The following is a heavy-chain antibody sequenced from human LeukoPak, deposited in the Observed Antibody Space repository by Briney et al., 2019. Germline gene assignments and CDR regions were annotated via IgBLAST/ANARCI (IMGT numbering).Heavy chain of an antibody. D-gene: IGHD3-22*01. CDR3: ARSADSSGYSREITLYYFDY. CDR1: GFTFNSYV. CDR2: ISNSGSTI. V-gene: IGHV3-11*01. J-gene: IGHJ4*02. Sequence: PGGSLRLSCAASGFTFNSYVMTWIRQAPGKGLEWVSYISNSGSTIYYADSVKGRFTISRDNAKNSLYLQMNSLRAEDTAVYYCARSADSSGYSREITLYYFDYWGQGTLVTVSS.